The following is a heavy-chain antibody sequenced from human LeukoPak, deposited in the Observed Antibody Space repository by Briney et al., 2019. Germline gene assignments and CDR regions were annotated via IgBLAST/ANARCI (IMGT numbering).Heavy chain of an antibody. D-gene: IGHD5-18*01. CDR2: IIPIFGIA. V-gene: IGHV1-69*05. CDR1: GGTFSSYA. CDR3: ARGGYSYGQIDY. J-gene: IGHJ4*02. Sequence: ASVKVSCKASGGTFSSYAISWVRQAPGQGLEWMGRIIPIFGIANYAQKFQGRVTITTDESTSTAYMELSSLRSEDTAVYYCARGGYSYGQIDYWGQGTLVTVSS.